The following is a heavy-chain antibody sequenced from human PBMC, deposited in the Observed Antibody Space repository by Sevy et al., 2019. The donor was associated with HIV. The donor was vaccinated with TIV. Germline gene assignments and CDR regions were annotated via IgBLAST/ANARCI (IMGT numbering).Heavy chain of an antibody. CDR2: IYHSGST. J-gene: IGHJ3*02. CDR1: GYSISSGYY. V-gene: IGHV4-38-2*02. D-gene: IGHD3-3*01. CDR3: ARDWIAAGGLTDDFCSGHDAFDI. Sequence: SETLSLTCTVSGYSISSGYYWGWIRQPPGKGLEWIGSIYHSGSTYYNPSLKSRVTISVDTSKNQFSLKLRSVTAADTAVYYCARDWIAAGGLTDDFCSGHDAFDIWGQGTMVTVSS.